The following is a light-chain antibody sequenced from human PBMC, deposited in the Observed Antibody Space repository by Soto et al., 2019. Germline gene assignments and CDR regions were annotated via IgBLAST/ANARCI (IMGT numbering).Light chain of an antibody. V-gene: IGKV1-5*01. CDR1: QSASTF. CDR3: QQYNRYAVK. J-gene: IGKJ3*01. CDR2: DAS. Sequence: IQMTQSPSTLSASVGDRVTITCRASQSASTFLAWYQQKPGQAPKLLIYDASTLQSGVPSRFSASGSGTEITLSISGLHPDYFAVYYCQQYNRYAVKFGPGPKVDIK.